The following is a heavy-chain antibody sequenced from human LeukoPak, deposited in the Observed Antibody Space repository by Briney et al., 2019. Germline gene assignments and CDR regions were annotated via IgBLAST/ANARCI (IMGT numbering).Heavy chain of an antibody. V-gene: IGHV3-11*01. Sequence: PGGSLRLSCAASGFTFSDYYMSWIRQAPGKGLEWVSYISTSGSTIYYADSVKGRFTISRDNAKNSLYLQMNSLRPEDTALYYCAKDAGGYYYYYMGVWGKGTTVTISS. D-gene: IGHD1-26*01. CDR1: GFTFSDYY. J-gene: IGHJ6*03. CDR3: AKDAGGYYYYYMGV. CDR2: ISTSGSTI.